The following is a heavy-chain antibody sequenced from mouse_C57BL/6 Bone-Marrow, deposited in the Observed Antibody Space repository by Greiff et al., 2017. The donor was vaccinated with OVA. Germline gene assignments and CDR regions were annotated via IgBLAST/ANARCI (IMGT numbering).Heavy chain of an antibody. CDR2: IYPSDSET. CDR3: ATGDYARWFAY. Sequence: QVQLQQPGAELVRPGSSVKLSCKASGYTFTSYWMDWVKQRPGQGLEWIGNIYPSDSETHYNQKFKDKATLTVDKSSSTAYMQLSSLTSEDSAVYYCATGDYARWFAYWGQGTLVTVSA. CDR1: GYTFTSYW. D-gene: IGHD2-4*01. V-gene: IGHV1-61*01. J-gene: IGHJ3*01.